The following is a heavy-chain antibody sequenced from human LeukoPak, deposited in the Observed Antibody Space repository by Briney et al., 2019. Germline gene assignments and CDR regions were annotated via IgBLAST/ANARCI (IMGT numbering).Heavy chain of an antibody. J-gene: IGHJ4*02. CDR1: GGSISSYY. CDR2: IYYSGST. CDR3: ARGAYSSSWYYFDY. D-gene: IGHD6-13*01. Sequence: SETLSLTCTVSGGSISSYYWTWIRQPPGKGLEWIGYIYYSGSTNYNPSLKSRVTISVDTSKNQFSLKLSSVTAADTAVYYCARGAYSSSWYYFDYWGQGTLVTVSS. V-gene: IGHV4-59*01.